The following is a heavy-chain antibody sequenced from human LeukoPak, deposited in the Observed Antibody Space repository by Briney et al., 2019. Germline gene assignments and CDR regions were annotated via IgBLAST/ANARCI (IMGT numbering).Heavy chain of an antibody. V-gene: IGHV5-51*01. Sequence: GESLKISCKGSGYSFTSYWIGWVRQMPGKGLEWMGITYPGDSDTRYSPSFQGQVTISADKSISTAYLQWSSLKASDTAMYYCARQGYCGGDCYSPYFDYWGQGTLVTVSS. J-gene: IGHJ4*02. CDR1: GYSFTSYW. CDR3: ARQGYCGGDCYSPYFDY. CDR2: TYPGDSDT. D-gene: IGHD2-21*02.